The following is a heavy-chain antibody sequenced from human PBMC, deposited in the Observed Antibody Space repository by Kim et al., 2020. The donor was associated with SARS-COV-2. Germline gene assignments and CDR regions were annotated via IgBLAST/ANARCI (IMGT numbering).Heavy chain of an antibody. Sequence: QQLQGRVTMTTDTSTSTAYMGLRGLKSDDTAVYYCARVPEWLTKYYFDYWGQGTLVTVSS. CDR3: ARVPEWLTKYYFDY. J-gene: IGHJ4*02. V-gene: IGHV1-18*01. D-gene: IGHD3-3*01.